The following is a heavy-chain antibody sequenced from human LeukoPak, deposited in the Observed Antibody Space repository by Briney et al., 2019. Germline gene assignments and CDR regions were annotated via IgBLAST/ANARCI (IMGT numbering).Heavy chain of an antibody. J-gene: IGHJ4*02. V-gene: IGHV3-23*01. Sequence: GGSLRLSCAASGFSFSSYPMSWVRQAPGKGLEWVSAIGGSGSDTYYADSVKGRFTISRDKSKNTVFLQMNSLRAEDTAVYYCASRPDCNAARCLYYFDYWGQGTLVTVSS. CDR1: GFSFSSYP. CDR2: IGGSGSDT. D-gene: IGHD2/OR15-2a*01. CDR3: ASRPDCNAARCLYYFDY.